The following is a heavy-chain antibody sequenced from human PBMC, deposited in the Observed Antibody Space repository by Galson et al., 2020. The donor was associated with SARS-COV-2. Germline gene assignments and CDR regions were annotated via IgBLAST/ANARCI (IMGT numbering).Heavy chain of an antibody. CDR1: GFTVSSNY. CDR2: IYSGGST. V-gene: IGHV3-53*01. CDR3: ARDISFDY. J-gene: IGHJ4*02. Sequence: GGSLRLSCPASGFTVSSNYMSWVRQAPGKGLEWVSVIYSGGSTYYADSLKGRFTISRDNSKNTLYLQMNSLRAEDTAVYYCARDISFDYWGQGTLVTVSS.